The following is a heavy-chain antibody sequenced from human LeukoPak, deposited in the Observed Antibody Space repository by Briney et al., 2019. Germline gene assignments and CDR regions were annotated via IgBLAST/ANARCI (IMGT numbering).Heavy chain of an antibody. V-gene: IGHV3-30-3*01. J-gene: IGHJ3*02. CDR3: ARDRVVGTIASAAFDI. Sequence: GGSLRLSCAASGFAFSSYAMHWVSQAPGKGLGWGGVIPYDGNKEYCADSVKGRSTLCRENTGNTLDLEINSLRVEDTAVYYCARDRVVGTIASAAFDIWGQGTMVTVSS. D-gene: IGHD2-15*01. CDR1: GFAFSSYA. CDR2: IPYDGNKE.